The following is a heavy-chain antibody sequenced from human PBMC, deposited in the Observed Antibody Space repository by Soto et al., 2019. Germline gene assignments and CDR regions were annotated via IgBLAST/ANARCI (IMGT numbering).Heavy chain of an antibody. J-gene: IGHJ4*02. CDR3: AKVADSSSWYAPFDY. Sequence: EVQLLESGGGLVQPGGSLRLSCAASGFTFSSYAMSWVRQAPGKGLEWVSAISGSGGSTYYADSVKGRFTISRDNSKNTLYQQMNILRAEDTAVYYCAKVADSSSWYAPFDYWGQGTLVTVSS. V-gene: IGHV3-23*01. D-gene: IGHD6-13*01. CDR1: GFTFSSYA. CDR2: ISGSGGST.